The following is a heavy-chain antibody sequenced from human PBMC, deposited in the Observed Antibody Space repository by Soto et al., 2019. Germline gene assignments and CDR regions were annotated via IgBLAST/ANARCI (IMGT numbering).Heavy chain of an antibody. CDR1: GFTFSNYY. CDR3: ANRNYYAKSGYTYPYFDF. V-gene: IGHV3-23*01. D-gene: IGHD3-22*01. J-gene: IGHJ4*02. Sequence: RGSLRLSCAASGFTFSNYYMSWVRQAPGEGLDWVSTISASGGSTFYAGSVKGRFTISRDNSKNTVYLQMNSLRVEDTAVYYCANRNYYAKSGYTYPYFDFWGQGSLVTVSS. CDR2: ISASGGST.